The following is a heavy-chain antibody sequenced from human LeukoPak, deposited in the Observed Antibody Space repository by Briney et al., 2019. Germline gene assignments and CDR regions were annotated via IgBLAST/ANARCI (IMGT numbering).Heavy chain of an antibody. CDR1: GGSISSGGYY. CDR3: ARDGSSWGFDY. V-gene: IGHV4-31*03. Sequence: TSQTLSLTCTVSGGSISSGGYYWSWIRQHPGKGLEWIGYIYYSGSTYYNPSLKSRVTISVDTSKNQFSLKLSSVTAADTAVYYCARDGSSWGFDYWGQGTLVTVSS. J-gene: IGHJ4*02. CDR2: IYYSGST. D-gene: IGHD6-13*01.